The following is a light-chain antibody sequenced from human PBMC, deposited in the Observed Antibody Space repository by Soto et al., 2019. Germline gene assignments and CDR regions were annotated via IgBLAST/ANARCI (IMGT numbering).Light chain of an antibody. Sequence: EIVLTQSPGTLSLSPGDRAILSCRASQRVSSTYLAWYQQKPGQAPRLLIYGASSRATGIPDRFSCSGSGTEFPLTIRSLLPEDFAVYFCQQHNNSPPLTVGGSNKVDFK. CDR3: QQHNNSPPLT. CDR1: QRVSSTY. J-gene: IGKJ4*02. CDR2: GAS. V-gene: IGKV3-20*01.